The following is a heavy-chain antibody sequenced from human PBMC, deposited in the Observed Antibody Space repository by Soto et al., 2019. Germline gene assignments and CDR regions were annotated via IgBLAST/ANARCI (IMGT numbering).Heavy chain of an antibody. J-gene: IGHJ4*02. D-gene: IGHD3-16*01. V-gene: IGHV1-69*13. CDR3: AREFPYYESSDSYFDY. Sequence: GASVKVSCKASGGNFNNYAISWVRQAPGQGLEWVGRIMPIFGAAHYAPSLQGRVTITADESTSTAYMELSSLRSEDTAIYYCAREFPYYESSDSYFDYWGQGALVTVSS. CDR1: GGNFNNYA. CDR2: IMPIFGAA.